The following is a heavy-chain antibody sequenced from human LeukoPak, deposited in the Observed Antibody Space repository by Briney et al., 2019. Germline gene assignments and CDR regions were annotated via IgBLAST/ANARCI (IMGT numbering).Heavy chain of an antibody. J-gene: IGHJ6*03. V-gene: IGHV5-51*01. D-gene: IGHD3-3*01. CDR3: ARPRRGYYRDDYYYYYKDV. CDR1: GYSFTSYW. CDR2: IYPGDSDT. Sequence: GESLKISCKGSGYSFTSYWIGWVRQMPGKGLEWMGIIYPGDSDTSYSPSFQGQVTISADKSISTAYLQWSSLKASDTAMYYCARPRRGYYRDDYYYYYKDVWGKGTTVTVS.